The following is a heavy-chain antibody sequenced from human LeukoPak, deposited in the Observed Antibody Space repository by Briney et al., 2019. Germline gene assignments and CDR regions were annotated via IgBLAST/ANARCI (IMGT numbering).Heavy chain of an antibody. V-gene: IGHV4-59*08. D-gene: IGHD6-13*01. CDR3: AKTGLREQLVHWCFAL. CDR1: AGSISSYY. J-gene: IGHJ2*01. Sequence: SETLSLTCTVSAGSISSYYWSWIRQPPGKGLEWIGYIYYSGSTNYNPSLKSRVTISVDTSKNQFSLTLSSVTAADTAVYYCAKTGLREQLVHWCFALWRRGTLVTVSS. CDR2: IYYSGST.